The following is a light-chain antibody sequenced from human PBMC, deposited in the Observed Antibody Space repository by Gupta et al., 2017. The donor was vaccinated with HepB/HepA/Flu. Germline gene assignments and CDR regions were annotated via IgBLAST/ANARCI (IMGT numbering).Light chain of an antibody. CDR1: SSDVGDYNY. CDR3: CSSAGSYTQRVI. J-gene: IGLJ2*01. CDR2: DVS. Sequence: QSALTQPRSVSGSPGPSVTISCTGTSSDVGDYNYVSWYQQHPGKAPKVMIYDVSKRPSGVPDRFSGSKSCNTASLTISGLQAEDEADYYCCSSAGSYTQRVIFGGGTKLTVL. V-gene: IGLV2-11*01.